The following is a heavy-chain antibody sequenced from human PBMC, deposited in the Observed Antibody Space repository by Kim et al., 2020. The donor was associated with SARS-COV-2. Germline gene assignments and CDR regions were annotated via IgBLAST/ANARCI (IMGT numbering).Heavy chain of an antibody. Sequence: SETLSLTCTVSGGSISSGGYYWSWIRQHPGEGLEWIGYIYYSGSTYYNPSLKSRVIISVDTSKNQFSLKLSSVTAADTAVYYCARDYSGYGEFDYWGQGTLVTVSS. CDR1: GGSISSGGYY. D-gene: IGHD5-12*01. CDR2: IYYSGST. V-gene: IGHV4-31*03. CDR3: ARDYSGYGEFDY. J-gene: IGHJ4*02.